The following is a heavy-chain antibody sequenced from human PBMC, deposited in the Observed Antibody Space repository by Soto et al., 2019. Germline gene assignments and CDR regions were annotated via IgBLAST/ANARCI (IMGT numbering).Heavy chain of an antibody. J-gene: IGHJ4*02. Sequence: VGSLRLSCAASGFTFSVHWMYWVRQAPGKGLVWVSRINADGSGTTYAGSVEGRFTVSRDNARNTLYLQMNSLRAEDTAVYYCARDNNWSLDYWGQGTLVTVSS. CDR2: INADGSGT. D-gene: IGHD1-1*01. CDR1: GFTFSVHW. V-gene: IGHV3-74*01. CDR3: ARDNNWSLDY.